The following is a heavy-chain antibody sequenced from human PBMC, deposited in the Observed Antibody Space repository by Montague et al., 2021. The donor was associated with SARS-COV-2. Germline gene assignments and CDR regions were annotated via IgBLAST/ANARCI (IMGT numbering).Heavy chain of an antibody. CDR3: ARDRPPYYYDNSGHFLHGWFDP. CDR1: GGSVSSYY. CDR2: IYYSGST. J-gene: IGHJ5*02. V-gene: IGHV4-59*02. D-gene: IGHD3-22*01. Sequence: SETLSLTCSVSGGSVSSYYLNWIRQTPGKGLEWIGNIYYSGSTNYNPSLKSRVTISVDTSKNQSSLKLSSVTAADTAVYYCARDRPPYYYDNSGHFLHGWFDPWGQGTLVTVS.